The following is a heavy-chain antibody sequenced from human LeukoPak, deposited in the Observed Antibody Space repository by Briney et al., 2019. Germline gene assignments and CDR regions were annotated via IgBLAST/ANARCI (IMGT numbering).Heavy chain of an antibody. CDR1: GFTFSSYG. CDR2: ISSSSSYI. V-gene: IGHV3-21*01. D-gene: IGHD6-13*01. Sequence: PGGSLRLSCAASGFTFSSYGMNWVRQAPGKRLEWVSSISSSSSYIYYADSVKGRFTISRDNAKNSLYLQMNSLRAEDTAVYYCARVTWSSSSCFEYWGQGTLVTVSS. CDR3: ARVTWSSSSCFEY. J-gene: IGHJ4*02.